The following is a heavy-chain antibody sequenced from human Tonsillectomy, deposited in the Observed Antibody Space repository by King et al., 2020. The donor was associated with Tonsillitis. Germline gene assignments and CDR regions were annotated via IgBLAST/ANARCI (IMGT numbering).Heavy chain of an antibody. CDR3: AKDQRITMKVVVITTFDY. Sequence: VQLVESGGGLVQPGGSLRLSCAASGFTFSSYAMSWVRQAPGKGLEWVSAISGSGGSTYYADSVKGRFTISRDNSKNTLYLQMNSLRAEDTAVYYCAKDQRITMKVVVITTFDYWGQGTLVTVSS. V-gene: IGHV3-23*04. J-gene: IGHJ4*02. CDR1: GFTFSSYA. D-gene: IGHD3-22*01. CDR2: ISGSGGST.